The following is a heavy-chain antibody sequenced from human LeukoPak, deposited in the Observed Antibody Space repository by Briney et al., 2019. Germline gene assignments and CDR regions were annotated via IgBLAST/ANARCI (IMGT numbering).Heavy chain of an antibody. CDR2: ISGTDGRT. D-gene: IGHD2-2*01. CDR3: AKGGSSSSYHSTDY. Sequence: GGSLRLSCAASGFTFSSYAMTWVRQAPGKGLEWVSAISGTDGRTHYADSGKGRFTISRDNSKTTLCLQMNSLRAEDTAVYYCAKGGSSSSYHSTDYWGQGTLVTVSS. J-gene: IGHJ4*02. V-gene: IGHV3-23*01. CDR1: GFTFSSYA.